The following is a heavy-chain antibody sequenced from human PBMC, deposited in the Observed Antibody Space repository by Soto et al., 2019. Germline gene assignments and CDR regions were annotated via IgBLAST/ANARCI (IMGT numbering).Heavy chain of an antibody. J-gene: IGHJ6*02. D-gene: IGHD5-12*01. CDR1: GFTFSSFG. Sequence: GGSLRLSCAASGFTFSSFGMHWVRQAPGKGLEWVAVISFDGSKKYYADSVKCRFTISRDNSKNTLFLQMNSLRGEDTAVYYCARWSLSGYDCFRWYYYYGMEVWSQAATVTV. V-gene: IGHV3-30*03. CDR2: ISFDGSKK. CDR3: ARWSLSGYDCFRWYYYYGMEV.